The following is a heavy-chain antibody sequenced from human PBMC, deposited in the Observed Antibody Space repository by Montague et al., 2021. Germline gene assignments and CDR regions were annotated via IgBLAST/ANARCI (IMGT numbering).Heavy chain of an antibody. D-gene: IGHD3-10*01. J-gene: IGHJ4*02. Sequence: SLRLSCAASGFTFSSYWMHWARQAPGKGLVWVSRISTDGSSTTYADSVKGRFTTSRDNAKNMLYLQMNSLRAEDTAVYYCTFYKFRETPRGFDYWGQGTLVTVSA. CDR3: TFYKFRETPRGFDY. CDR1: GFTFSSYW. CDR2: ISTDGSST. V-gene: IGHV3-74*01.